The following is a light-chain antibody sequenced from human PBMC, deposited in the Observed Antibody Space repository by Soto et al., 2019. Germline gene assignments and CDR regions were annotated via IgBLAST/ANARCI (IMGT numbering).Light chain of an antibody. J-gene: IGLJ3*02. CDR2: YND. CDR1: NSNIGDNY. Sequence: QSVLTQPPSVSAAPGQKVTISCSGSNSNIGDNYVSWYQQLPGTAPKLLIYYNDKRPSGIPDRFSGSQSGTSATLGITGLQTGDEADYYCGTWDSSLSVWVFGGGTKVTVL. CDR3: GTWDSSLSVWV. V-gene: IGLV1-51*01.